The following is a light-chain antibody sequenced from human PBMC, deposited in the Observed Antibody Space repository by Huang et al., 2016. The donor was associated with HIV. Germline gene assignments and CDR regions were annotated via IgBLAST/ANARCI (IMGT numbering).Light chain of an antibody. CDR2: GAS. Sequence: EIVLTQSPATLSLSPGERATLSCRASQTVRSNSVTWYQQRAGQAPRLLIYGASTRSTGIPDRFSGSLSGTDFTLTISRLEPEDFAVYYCHQYGTSPFTFGQGTKLEVK. CDR3: HQYGTSPFT. CDR1: QTVRSNS. V-gene: IGKV3-20*01. J-gene: IGKJ2*01.